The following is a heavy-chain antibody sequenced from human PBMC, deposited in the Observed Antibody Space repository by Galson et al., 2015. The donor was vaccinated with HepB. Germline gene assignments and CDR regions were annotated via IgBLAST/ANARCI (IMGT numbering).Heavy chain of an antibody. CDR2: IYYSGST. J-gene: IGHJ4*02. CDR3: ARNGENFDY. V-gene: IGHV4-59*08. Sequence: ETLSLTCTVSGGSISSYYWSWIRQPPGKGLEWIGYIYYSGSTNYNPSLKSRVTISVDTSKNQFSLKLSSVTAADTAVYYCARNGENFDYWGQGTLVTVSS. D-gene: IGHD4-17*01. CDR1: GGSISSYY.